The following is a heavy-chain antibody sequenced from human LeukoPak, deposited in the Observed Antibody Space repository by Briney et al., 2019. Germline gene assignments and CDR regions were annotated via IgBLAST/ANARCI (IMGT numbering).Heavy chain of an antibody. CDR3: ARPQYSGYDYDYYYGMDV. CDR1: GYTFTGYY. D-gene: IGHD5-12*01. Sequence: ASVKVSCKASGYTFTGYYMHWVRQAPGQGLEWMGWINPNSGGTNYAQKFQGRVTMTRDTSISTAYMELSRLRSDDTAVYYCARPQYSGYDYDYYYGMDVWGQGTTVTVSS. V-gene: IGHV1-2*02. CDR2: INPNSGGT. J-gene: IGHJ6*02.